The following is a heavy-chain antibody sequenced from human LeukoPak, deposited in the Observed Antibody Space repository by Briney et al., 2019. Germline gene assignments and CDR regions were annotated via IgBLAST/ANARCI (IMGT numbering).Heavy chain of an antibody. CDR2: MNPNSGNT. D-gene: IGHD3-3*01. CDR1: GYTVTSYD. V-gene: IGHV1-8*01. Sequence: WASVKVSCTASGYTVTSYDIHWVRQATGQGLEWMGWMNPNSGNTGYAQKFQGRVTMTRNTSISTAYMELSSLRSEDTAVYYCARGRGDTYYDFWSGYFSWGQGTLVTVSS. CDR3: ARGRGDTYYDFWSGYFS. J-gene: IGHJ4*02.